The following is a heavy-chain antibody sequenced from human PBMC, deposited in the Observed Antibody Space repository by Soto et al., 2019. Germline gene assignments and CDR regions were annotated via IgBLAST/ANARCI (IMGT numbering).Heavy chain of an antibody. CDR2: ISHTGDT. J-gene: IGHJ4*02. D-gene: IGHD1-26*01. CDR1: DASVSSDSYF. Sequence: PSEPLSLTCTVSDASVSSDSYFWTWIRQPPGKGLEWIAYISHTGDTNYNPSLKSRVTISIDTSRNQFSLTVTSVTAADTAVYFCARIVVGVTVDLWGQGSLVTVSS. V-gene: IGHV4-61*01. CDR3: ARIVVGVTVDL.